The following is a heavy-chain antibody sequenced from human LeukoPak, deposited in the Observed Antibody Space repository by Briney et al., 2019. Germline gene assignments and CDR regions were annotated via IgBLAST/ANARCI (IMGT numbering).Heavy chain of an antibody. Sequence: TGGSLRLSCVASGFTFNKYAMSWVRQAPGKGLEWVSSITGSGGLTDYADSVKGRLTISRDNSKNTLSLQMNSLRAEDTALYYCAKTSTGSTYDSFDFWGQGTLVTVSS. CDR2: ITGSGGLT. D-gene: IGHD3-16*01. V-gene: IGHV3-23*01. CDR3: AKTSTGSTYDSFDF. J-gene: IGHJ4*02. CDR1: GFTFNKYA.